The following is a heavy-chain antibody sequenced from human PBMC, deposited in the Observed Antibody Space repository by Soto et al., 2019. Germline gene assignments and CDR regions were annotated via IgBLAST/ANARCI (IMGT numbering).Heavy chain of an antibody. CDR3: ASRYCINGVCYFDY. D-gene: IGHD2-8*01. J-gene: IGHJ4*02. CDR1: GGSFSGYY. V-gene: IGHV4-34*01. CDR2: INYSGGT. Sequence: SETLSLTCAVYGGSFSGYYWSWIRQPPGKGLEWIGEINYSGGTSFNSSLKSRVTISVDTSKNQFSLKLSTVTAADTAVYYCASRYCINGVCYFDYWGQGALVTVSS.